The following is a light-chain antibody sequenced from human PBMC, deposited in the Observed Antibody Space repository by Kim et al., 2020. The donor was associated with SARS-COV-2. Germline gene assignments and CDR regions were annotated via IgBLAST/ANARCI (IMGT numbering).Light chain of an antibody. Sequence: EIVLTQSPGTLSLSPGERATLSCRASQSVSSSYLAWYQQKPGQAPRLLIYGASSRATGIPDRFSGSGSGTDFTLTISRLEPEDFAVYYCQHIETFGQGTKVDIK. CDR3: QHIET. V-gene: IGKV3-20*01. CDR2: GAS. J-gene: IGKJ1*01. CDR1: QSVSSSY.